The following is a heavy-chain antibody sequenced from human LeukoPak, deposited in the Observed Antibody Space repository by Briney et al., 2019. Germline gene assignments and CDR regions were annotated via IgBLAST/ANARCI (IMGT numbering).Heavy chain of an antibody. CDR1: AFTFSSYA. J-gene: IGHJ4*02. D-gene: IGHD2-21*02. Sequence: PGGCLSLSCAASAFTFSSYAMSSVRQAPGKGLEWVSAISGSGGSTYYADSVKGRFTISRDNSKNTLYLQMNSLRAEDTAVYYCAKGTALNADYWGQGTLVTVSS. V-gene: IGHV3-23*01. CDR3: AKGTALNADY. CDR2: ISGSGGST.